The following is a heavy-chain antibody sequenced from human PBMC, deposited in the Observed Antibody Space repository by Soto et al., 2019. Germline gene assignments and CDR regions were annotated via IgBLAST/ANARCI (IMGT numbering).Heavy chain of an antibody. V-gene: IGHV4-39*01. CDR2: IYSGST. D-gene: IGHD6-13*01. CDR1: GGSISSSSSY. CDR3: VTTRGIAVGGSFDH. J-gene: IGHJ5*02. Sequence: SETLSLTCTVSGGSISSSSSYWGWVRQPPGKGLEWMATIYSGSTYQNPSLKSRVTISVDTSKNQFSLKLSSVAAPDTAIYYCVTTRGIAVGGSFDHWGQGTPVTVSS.